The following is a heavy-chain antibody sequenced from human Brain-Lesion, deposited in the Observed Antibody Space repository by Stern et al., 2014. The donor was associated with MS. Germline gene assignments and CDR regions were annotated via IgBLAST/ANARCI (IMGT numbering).Heavy chain of an antibody. CDR3: ARGRRGSGSYYFNWFDP. D-gene: IGHD3-10*01. CDR2: IYYTGST. V-gene: IGHV4-39*01. Sequence: QLQLQESGPGLVKPSETLSLTCSVSGTSISSSSYCWGWVRQPPGKGLEXIGSIYYTGSTYYNPSLKSRVTISVEPSKNQFSLKLGSVTAADTAVYYCARGRRGSGSYYFNWFDPWGQGTLVTVSS. J-gene: IGHJ5*02. CDR1: GTSISSSSYC.